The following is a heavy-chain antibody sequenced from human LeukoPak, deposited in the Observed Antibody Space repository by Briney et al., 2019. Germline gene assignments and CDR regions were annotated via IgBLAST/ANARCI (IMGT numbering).Heavy chain of an antibody. D-gene: IGHD1-1*01. CDR1: GVSFSGSY. CDR3: AKAGTTGIHHWFDP. V-gene: IGHV4-34*01. CDR2: INHRGSA. Sequence: PSETLSLTCAVSGVSFSGSYWSWIRQPPGKGLEWIGEINHRGSAHYNPSLKSRVTISLDTSKNQFSLKLSSVTAADTAVYYCAKAGTTGIHHWFDPWGQGNLVTVSS. J-gene: IGHJ5*02.